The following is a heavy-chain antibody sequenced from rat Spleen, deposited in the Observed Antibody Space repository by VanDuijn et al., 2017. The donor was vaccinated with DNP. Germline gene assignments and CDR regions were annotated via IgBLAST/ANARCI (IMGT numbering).Heavy chain of an antibody. CDR1: GFSLTNYG. CDR3: ARSRDYFDY. CDR2: IWGDGNT. D-gene: IGHD1-4*01. V-gene: IGHV2S75*01. Sequence: QVQLKESGPVLVQASETLSLTCTVSGFSLTNYGVIWVRQAPGKGLEWMGIIWGDGNTDYNSALKSRLSINRDTSKSQVFLKMNSLQTEDTAMYFCARSRDYFDYWGQGVMVTVSS. J-gene: IGHJ2*01.